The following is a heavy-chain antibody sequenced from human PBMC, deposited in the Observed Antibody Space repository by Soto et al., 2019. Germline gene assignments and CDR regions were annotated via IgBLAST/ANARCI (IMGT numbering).Heavy chain of an antibody. CDR1: GYTFTGYY. CDR2: INPNSGGT. D-gene: IGHD6-13*01. Sequence: ASVKVSCKASGYTFTGYYMHWVRQAPGQGLEWMGWINPNSGGTNYAQKFQGWVTMTRDTSISTAYMELSRLRSDDTAVYYCARDIAAGTHYYYGMAVWGQGTTVTVSS. J-gene: IGHJ6*02. CDR3: ARDIAAGTHYYYGMAV. V-gene: IGHV1-2*04.